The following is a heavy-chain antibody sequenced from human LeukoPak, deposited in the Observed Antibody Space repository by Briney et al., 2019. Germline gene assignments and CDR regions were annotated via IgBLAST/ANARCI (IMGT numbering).Heavy chain of an antibody. V-gene: IGHV4-34*03. D-gene: IGHD2-21*01. J-gene: IGHJ4*02. Sequence: SETLSLTCAVYGGSFSGYFWSWIRQPPGKGLEWIGEIDHSGNTNYNSSLKSRVILSVDTSKNQFSLNLSSVTAADTAVYYCRGRGERDYWGQGTLVTVSS. CDR2: IDHSGNT. CDR3: RGRGERDY. CDR1: GGSFSGYF.